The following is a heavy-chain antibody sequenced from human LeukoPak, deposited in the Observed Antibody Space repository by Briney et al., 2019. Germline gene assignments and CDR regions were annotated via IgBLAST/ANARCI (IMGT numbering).Heavy chain of an antibody. Sequence: SVKVSCKASGGTFSSYAISWVRQAPGQGLEWMGRIIPIFGIANYAQKFQGRVTITADKSTSTAYMELSSLRSEDTAVYYCARDRDSSSSPDYYFDYWGQGTLVTVFS. CDR1: GGTFSSYA. J-gene: IGHJ4*02. D-gene: IGHD6-6*01. CDR2: IIPIFGIA. CDR3: ARDRDSSSSPDYYFDY. V-gene: IGHV1-69*04.